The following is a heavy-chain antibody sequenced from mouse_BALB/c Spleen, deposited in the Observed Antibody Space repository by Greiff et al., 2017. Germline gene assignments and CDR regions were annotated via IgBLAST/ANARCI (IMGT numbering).Heavy chain of an antibody. Sequence: EVKVVESGGGLVKPGGSLKLSCAASGFTFSSYAMSWVRQSPEKRLEWVAEISSGGSYTYYPDTVTGRFTISRDNAKNTLYLEMSSLRSEDTAMYYCARDRNYYGSSYEAMDYWGQGTSVTVSS. V-gene: IGHV5-9-4*01. CDR3: ARDRNYYGSSYEAMDY. CDR1: GFTFSSYA. CDR2: ISSGGSYT. J-gene: IGHJ4*01. D-gene: IGHD1-1*01.